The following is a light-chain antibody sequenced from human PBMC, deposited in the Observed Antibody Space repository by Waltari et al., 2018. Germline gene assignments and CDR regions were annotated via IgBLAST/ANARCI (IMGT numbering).Light chain of an antibody. J-gene: IGKJ2*01. CDR2: RAS. V-gene: IGKV4-1*01. CDR3: HQYYTTPRT. Sequence: DIEMTQSPDSLGVSLGERATITCKSSQSLFYSPKNKNYLAWYQQKRGQPPRLLISRASTRESGVPDRFSGSGSGTYFTLTISSLQAEDVAVYYCHQYYTTPRTFGQGTKLEIK. CDR1: QSLFYSPKNKNY.